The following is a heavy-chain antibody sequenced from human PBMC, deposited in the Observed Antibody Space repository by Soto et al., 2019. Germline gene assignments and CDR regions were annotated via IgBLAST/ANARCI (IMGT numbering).Heavy chain of an antibody. Sequence: GGSLRLSCAAAGFTLSSYWMSWVRQAPGNGLEWVANIKQDGSEKYYVDSVKGRFTISRDNAKNSLYLQMNSLRAEDTAVYYCAREKVRFLESQMGGQRYYYYGMDVWGQGTTVTVSS. D-gene: IGHD3-3*01. CDR3: AREKVRFLESQMGGQRYYYYGMDV. CDR2: IKQDGSEK. CDR1: GFTLSSYW. V-gene: IGHV3-7*01. J-gene: IGHJ6*02.